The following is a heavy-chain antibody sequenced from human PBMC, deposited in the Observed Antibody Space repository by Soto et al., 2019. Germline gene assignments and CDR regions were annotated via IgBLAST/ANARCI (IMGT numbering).Heavy chain of an antibody. D-gene: IGHD6-25*01. CDR3: ARRKERSGPHYFDY. CDR2: MNPYSGNT. Sequence: ASVKVSCKASGYTFTTYDISWVRQATGQWLEWMGWMNPYSGNTGYAQKFQGRVTVTRNTSISTVYMELSGLRPDDTAVYYCARRKERSGPHYFDYWGQGSQVTVSS. CDR1: GYTFTTYD. J-gene: IGHJ4*02. V-gene: IGHV1-8*01.